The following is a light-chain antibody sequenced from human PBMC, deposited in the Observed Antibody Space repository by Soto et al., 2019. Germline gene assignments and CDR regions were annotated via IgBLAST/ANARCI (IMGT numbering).Light chain of an antibody. Sequence: EIVMTQSPATLSVSPGERATLSCRASQSVRSKLAWYQQKSGQAPRLLIYDASTQASVVSARFSGSGCGTEFTFTISILQSEDFAFYSCQHYSNWPTFGQGTKVEIK. V-gene: IGKV3-15*01. CDR3: QHYSNWPT. CDR2: DAS. CDR1: QSVRSK. J-gene: IGKJ1*01.